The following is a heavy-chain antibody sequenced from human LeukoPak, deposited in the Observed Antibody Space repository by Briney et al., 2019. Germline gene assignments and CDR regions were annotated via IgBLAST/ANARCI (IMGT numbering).Heavy chain of an antibody. CDR1: GGTFSIYA. Sequence: VASVTVSFTAPGGTFSIYAISWVRQAPGQGLEWMGRIIPIFGTANYAQKFQGRVTITADKSTSTAYMELSSLRSEDTAVYYCAIAYYYDSSGYYPMVDYWGQGTLVTVSS. CDR2: IIPIFGTA. CDR3: AIAYYYDSSGYYPMVDY. V-gene: IGHV1-69*06. D-gene: IGHD3-22*01. J-gene: IGHJ4*02.